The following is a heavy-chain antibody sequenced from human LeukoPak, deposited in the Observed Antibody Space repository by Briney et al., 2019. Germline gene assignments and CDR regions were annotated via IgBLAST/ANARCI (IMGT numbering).Heavy chain of an antibody. Sequence: ASVKVSCKASGYTFTSYYMHWVRQAPGQGLEWMGIINPSGGSTSYAQKFQGRVTMTRDTSTSTVYMELSSLRSKDTAVYYCARDPATYDILTGYPPDYWGQGTLVTVSS. CDR1: GYTFTSYY. V-gene: IGHV1-46*01. J-gene: IGHJ4*02. D-gene: IGHD3-9*01. CDR2: INPSGGST. CDR3: ARDPATYDILTGYPPDY.